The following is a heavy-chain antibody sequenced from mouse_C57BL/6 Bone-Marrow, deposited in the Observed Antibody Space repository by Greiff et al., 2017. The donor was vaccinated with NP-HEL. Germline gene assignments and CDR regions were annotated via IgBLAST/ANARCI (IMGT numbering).Heavy chain of an antibody. CDR3: SSDYSNVYYYAMDY. Sequence: VQLQQPGAELVKPGASVKVSCKASGYTFTSYWMHWVKQRPGQGLEWIGRIHPSDSDTNYNQKFKGKATLTVDKSTSTAYRQLNILTSEDSAVEYCSSDYSNVYYYAMDYWGQGTSVTVSS. J-gene: IGHJ4*01. V-gene: IGHV1-74*01. CDR1: GYTFTSYW. D-gene: IGHD2-5*01. CDR2: IHPSDSDT.